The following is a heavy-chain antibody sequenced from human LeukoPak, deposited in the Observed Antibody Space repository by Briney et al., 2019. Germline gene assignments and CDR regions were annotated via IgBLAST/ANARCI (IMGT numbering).Heavy chain of an antibody. J-gene: IGHJ5*02. Sequence: SCKPSGYTFTGYYMHWVRQAPGKGLEWVAFIRYDGSNKYYVDSVKGRFTISRDNSKNTLSLQMSSLRAEDTAVYFCAKDAFRGYSYGYRVSMVWFDQWGQGILVTVSS. CDR2: IRYDGSNK. CDR1: GYTFTGYY. D-gene: IGHD5-18*01. V-gene: IGHV3-30*02. CDR3: AKDAFRGYSYGYRVSMVWFDQ.